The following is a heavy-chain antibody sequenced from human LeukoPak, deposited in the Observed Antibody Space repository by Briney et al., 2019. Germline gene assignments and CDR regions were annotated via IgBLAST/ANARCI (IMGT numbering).Heavy chain of an antibody. Sequence: GGSLRLSCAASGFTFSYYYMSGVRQAPGKGLEWVSAINWNGGSTGYADSVKGRFTISRDNAKNSLYLQMNSLRAEDTAFYYCAREGYCSSTSCYGVDYWGQGTLVTVSS. CDR3: AREGYCSSTSCYGVDY. V-gene: IGHV3-20*04. D-gene: IGHD2-2*01. J-gene: IGHJ4*02. CDR2: INWNGGST. CDR1: GFTFSYYY.